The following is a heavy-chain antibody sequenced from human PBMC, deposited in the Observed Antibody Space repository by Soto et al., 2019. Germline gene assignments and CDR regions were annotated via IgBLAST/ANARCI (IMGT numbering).Heavy chain of an antibody. CDR3: AKASVGHDY. D-gene: IGHD1-1*01. CDR2: ISGSGGTT. V-gene: IGHV3-23*01. J-gene: IGHJ4*02. Sequence: EVQLLESGGGLVQPGGSLRLSCVASGFTFSTYAMSWVRQAPGKGLEWVSAISGSGGTTYYADSVEGRFTISRDNSKNSLYLQMNRLRAEDTAIYYCAKASVGHDYWGQGTLVTVSS. CDR1: GFTFSTYA.